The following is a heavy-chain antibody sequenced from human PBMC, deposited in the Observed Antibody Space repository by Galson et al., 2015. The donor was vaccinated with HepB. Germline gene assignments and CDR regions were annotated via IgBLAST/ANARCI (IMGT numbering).Heavy chain of an antibody. CDR3: ATRKYYYDSREGLDAFDI. CDR2: FDPEDGET. J-gene: IGHJ3*02. D-gene: IGHD3-22*01. CDR1: GYTLTELS. V-gene: IGHV1-24*01. Sequence: SVKVSCKVSGYTLTELSMHWVRQAPGKGLEWMGGFDPEDGETIYAQKFQGRVTMTEDTSTDTAYMELSSLRSEDTAVYYCATRKYYYDSREGLDAFDIWGQGTMVTVSS.